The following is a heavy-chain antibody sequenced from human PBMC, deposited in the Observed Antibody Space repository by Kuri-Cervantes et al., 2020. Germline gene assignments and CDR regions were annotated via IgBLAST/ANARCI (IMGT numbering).Heavy chain of an antibody. V-gene: IGHV3-21*01. Sequence: GESLKISCAASGFTFDDYTMHWVRQAPGKGLEWVSSISSSSSYIYYADSVKGRFTISRDNSKNTLYLQMNSLRAEDTAVYYCAKDVHYYDMPGLNYYYYYGMGVWGQGTTVTVSS. J-gene: IGHJ6*02. CDR3: AKDVHYYDMPGLNYYYYYGMGV. D-gene: IGHD3-22*01. CDR2: ISSSSSYI. CDR1: GFTFDDYT.